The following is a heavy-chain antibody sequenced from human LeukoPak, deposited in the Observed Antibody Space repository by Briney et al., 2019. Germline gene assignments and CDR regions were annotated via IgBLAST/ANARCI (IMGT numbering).Heavy chain of an antibody. Sequence: PGGSLRLSCAASGFTFSSYEMNWVRQAPGKGLEWVSYISSSGSTIYYADSVKGRFTISRDNAKNSLYLQMNSLRAEDTAVYYCAREDYYYGSGSSWYNWFDPWGQGTLVTVSS. CDR2: ISSSGSTI. CDR3: AREDYYYGSGSSWYNWFDP. V-gene: IGHV3-48*03. CDR1: GFTFSSYE. D-gene: IGHD3-10*01. J-gene: IGHJ5*02.